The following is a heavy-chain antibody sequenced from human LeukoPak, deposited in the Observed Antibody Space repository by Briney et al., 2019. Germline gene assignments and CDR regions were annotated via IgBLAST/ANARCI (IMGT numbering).Heavy chain of an antibody. D-gene: IGHD2-2*01. J-gene: IGHJ4*02. CDR1: GFTFSSYW. Sequence: SGGSLRLSCAASGFTFSSYWMSWVRQAPGKGLEWVANIKQDGSEKYYVDSVKGRFTISRDNAKNSLYLQMNSLRAEDTAVYYCARDQRYCSSSSCPWEPFDYWGQGTLVIVSS. CDR3: ARDQRYCSSSSCPWEPFDY. CDR2: IKQDGSEK. V-gene: IGHV3-7*05.